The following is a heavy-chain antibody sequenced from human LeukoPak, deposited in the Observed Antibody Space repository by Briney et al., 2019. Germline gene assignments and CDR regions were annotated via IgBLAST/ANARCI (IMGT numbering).Heavy chain of an antibody. Sequence: SETLSLACAVHGGSFSGYLWSWIRQSPGKGLEWIGESTYSGSTNYNPSLKSRVTISVDTSKNLFSLNLTSVTAADTAVYYCTRSGLTGMRKYPRTPSYYSGMDVCGQGTAVAVSS. D-gene: IGHD2-2*02. CDR2: STYSGST. CDR3: TRSGLTGMRKYPRTPSYYSGMDV. CDR1: GGSFSGYL. V-gene: IGHV4-34*01. J-gene: IGHJ6*02.